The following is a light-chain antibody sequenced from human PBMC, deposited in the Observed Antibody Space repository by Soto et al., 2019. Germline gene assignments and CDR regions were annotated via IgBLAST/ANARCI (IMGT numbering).Light chain of an antibody. Sequence: DIVLTQSPGTLSLSPWDRATLSCRASQSVSTSYLAWYQQKPGQPPRLLIDGASTRATGIPARFSGSGSGTEFTLTIRSLQSEDFAVYSCQQLTDWPPQWTFGQGTKVDI. CDR2: GAS. CDR1: QSVSTSY. V-gene: IGKV3-15*01. J-gene: IGKJ1*01. CDR3: QQLTDWPPQWT.